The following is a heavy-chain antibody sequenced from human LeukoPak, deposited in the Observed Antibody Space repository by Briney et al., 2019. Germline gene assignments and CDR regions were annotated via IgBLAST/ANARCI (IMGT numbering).Heavy chain of an antibody. Sequence: IPSQTLSLTCTVSGGSISSGGYYWSWIRQHPGKGLEWIGYIYYSGSTYYNPSLKSRVTISVDTSKNQFSLKLSSVTAADTAVYYCAKGNWGERLDWYFDLWGRGTLVTVSS. J-gene: IGHJ2*01. CDR1: GGSISSGGYY. CDR2: IYYSGST. D-gene: IGHD1-26*01. V-gene: IGHV4-31*03. CDR3: AKGNWGERLDWYFDL.